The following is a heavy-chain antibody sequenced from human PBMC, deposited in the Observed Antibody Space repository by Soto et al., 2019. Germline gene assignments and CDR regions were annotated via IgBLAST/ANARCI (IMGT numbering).Heavy chain of an antibody. CDR1: GFTFSDYY. CDR3: ARGGQQLAYWFDP. V-gene: IGHV3-11*01. Sequence: GGSLRLSCAASGFTFSDYYMSWIRQAPGKGLEWVSYISSSGSTIYYADSVKGRFTISRDNAKNSLSLQMNSLRADDTAVYYCARGGQQLAYWFDPWGQGTLVTVSS. J-gene: IGHJ5*02. CDR2: ISSSGSTI. D-gene: IGHD6-13*01.